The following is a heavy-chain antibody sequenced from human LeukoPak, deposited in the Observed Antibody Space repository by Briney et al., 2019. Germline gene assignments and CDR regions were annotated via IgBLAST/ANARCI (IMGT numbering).Heavy chain of an antibody. J-gene: IGHJ5*02. Sequence: GSLRLSCAASGFSFRRYDMHWVRQAQGKGLEWVAAISNDGRKEIYTDSVKGRFTISRDNSKNTLYLQMNSLRAEDTAVYYCARAAAVSGAFRDNWFDPWGQGSLVTVSS. D-gene: IGHD2-15*01. CDR3: ARAAAVSGAFRDNWFDP. CDR2: ISNDGRKE. CDR1: GFSFRRYD. V-gene: IGHV3-30*14.